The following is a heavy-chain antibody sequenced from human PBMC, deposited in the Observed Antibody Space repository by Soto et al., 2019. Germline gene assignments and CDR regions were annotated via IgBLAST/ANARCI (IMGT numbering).Heavy chain of an antibody. CDR3: ARVPSP. J-gene: IGHJ5*02. Sequence: QLQLQESGSGLVKPSQTLSLTCAGSGGSISSGGYSWSWIRQPPGKGLEWIGDIYHSGSTYYTPALKSRVTISVHRSKTQFPLQLSSVTAADTAVYYCARVPSPWGQGTLVTVSS. V-gene: IGHV4-30-2*01. CDR1: GGSISSGGYS. CDR2: IYHSGST.